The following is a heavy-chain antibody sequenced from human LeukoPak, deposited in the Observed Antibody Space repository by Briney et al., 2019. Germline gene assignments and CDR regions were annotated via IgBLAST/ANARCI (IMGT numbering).Heavy chain of an antibody. V-gene: IGHV3-7*04. Sequence: GGSLRLSCAASGFSFSNYWMSWVRQAPGKGLEWVANIKQDGSEKYYVDSVKGRFTMSRDNAKKLLYLQMNSLRDEDTAVYYCARHRADLDILTGYYEHYGMDVWGQGTTVTVSS. D-gene: IGHD3-9*01. J-gene: IGHJ6*02. CDR1: GFSFSNYW. CDR3: ARHRADLDILTGYYEHYGMDV. CDR2: IKQDGSEK.